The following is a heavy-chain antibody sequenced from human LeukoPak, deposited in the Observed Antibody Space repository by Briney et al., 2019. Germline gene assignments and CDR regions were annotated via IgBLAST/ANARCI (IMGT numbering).Heavy chain of an antibody. V-gene: IGHV1-69*04. CDR1: GGTFSSYA. J-gene: IGHJ5*02. D-gene: IGHD6-13*01. CDR3: ARGPGAAADNP. CDR2: IIPIFGIA. Sequence: SVKVSCKASGGTFSSYAISWVRQAPGQRLEWMGRIIPIFGIANYAQKFQGRVTITADKSTSTAYMELSSLRSEDTAVYYCARGPGAAADNPWGQGTLVTASS.